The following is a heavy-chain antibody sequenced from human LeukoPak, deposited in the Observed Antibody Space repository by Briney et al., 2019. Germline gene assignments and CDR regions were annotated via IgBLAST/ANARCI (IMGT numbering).Heavy chain of an antibody. CDR1: GGTFSSYA. D-gene: IGHD5-12*01. V-gene: IGHV1-18*01. CDR3: ARERGYSGYVDH. Sequence: ASVKVSCKASGGTFSSYAISWARQAPGQGLEWMGWISAYNGNTNYAQKLQDRVTMTTDTSTSTAYMELRSLRSDDTAVYYCARERGYSGYVDHWGQGTLVTVSS. J-gene: IGHJ4*02. CDR2: ISAYNGNT.